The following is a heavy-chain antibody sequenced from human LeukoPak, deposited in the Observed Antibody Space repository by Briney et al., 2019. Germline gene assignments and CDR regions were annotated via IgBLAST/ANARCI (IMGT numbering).Heavy chain of an antibody. CDR1: GYTLTELS. D-gene: IGHD3-3*01. V-gene: IGHV1-24*01. CDR3: ATEATIFGVVNGAPYAFDI. Sequence: ASVNVSCKVSGYTLTELSMHWVRQAPGKGLEWMGGFDPEDGETIYAQKFQGRVTMTEDTSTDTAYMELSSLRSEDTAVYYCATEATIFGVVNGAPYAFDIWGQGTMVTVSS. CDR2: FDPEDGET. J-gene: IGHJ3*02.